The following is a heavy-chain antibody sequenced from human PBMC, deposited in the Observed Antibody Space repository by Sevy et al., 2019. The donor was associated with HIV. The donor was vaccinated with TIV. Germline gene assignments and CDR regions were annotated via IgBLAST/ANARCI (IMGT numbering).Heavy chain of an antibody. V-gene: IGHV3-11*06. D-gene: IGHD3-10*01. CDR3: ARVVGGTGGDSRGPEF. Sequence: GGSLRLSCAASGFRFNDYFMNWIRQAPGKGLEWISYISASTNYLNYAESVRGRFTISRDNAKNALYLQMDSLRVEDTAVYYWARVVGGTGGDSRGPEFWGQGTLVTVSS. J-gene: IGHJ4*02. CDR1: GFRFNDYF. CDR2: ISASTNYL.